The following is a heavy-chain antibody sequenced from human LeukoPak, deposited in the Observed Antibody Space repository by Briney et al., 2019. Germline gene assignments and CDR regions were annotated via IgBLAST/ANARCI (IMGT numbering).Heavy chain of an antibody. CDR3: AKSYFDYSPYYSYTLNL. D-gene: IGHD4-11*01. CDR2: IYSSGST. Sequence: SETLSLTCTVSGGSISSDYWSWIRQPPGRGLEWIGYIYSSGSTNYNASLKSRVTISVDTSKNQFALRLSSVTAAATAVYYCAKSYFDYSPYYSYTLNLWGPGALVTVSP. J-gene: IGHJ5*02. V-gene: IGHV4-4*09. CDR1: GGSISSDY.